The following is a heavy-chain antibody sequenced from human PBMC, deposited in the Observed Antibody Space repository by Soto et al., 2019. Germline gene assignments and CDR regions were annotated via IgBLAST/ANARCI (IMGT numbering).Heavy chain of an antibody. V-gene: IGHV4-38-2*01. CDR3: ARGEDAFFYYGLDV. CDR1: GFSIQTSYF. Sequence: SETLSLTCGVSGFSIQTSYFWGWIRQPPGKGLEWIGLISHSGRAISHPSFASRATISLDTTNNAFSLTLKSVTAADTAVYYCARGEDAFFYYGLDVWGQGITVTVSS. J-gene: IGHJ6*02. CDR2: ISHSGRA.